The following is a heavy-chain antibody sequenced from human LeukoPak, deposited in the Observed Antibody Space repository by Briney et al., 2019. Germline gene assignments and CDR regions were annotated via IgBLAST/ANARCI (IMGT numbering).Heavy chain of an antibody. CDR1: GFTFSSYW. V-gene: IGHV3-30*18. D-gene: IGHD2-15*01. CDR3: AKDGCSGGSCQDGDAFDI. J-gene: IGHJ3*02. Sequence: GGSLRLSCAASGFTFSSYWMSWVRQAPGKGLEWVAVISYDGSNKYYADSVKGRFTISRDNSKNTLYLQMNSLRAEDTAVYYCAKDGCSGGSCQDGDAFDIWGQGTMVTVSS. CDR2: ISYDGSNK.